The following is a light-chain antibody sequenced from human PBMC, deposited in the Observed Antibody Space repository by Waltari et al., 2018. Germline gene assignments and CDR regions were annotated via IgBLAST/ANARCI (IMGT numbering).Light chain of an antibody. CDR3: RQTIQPRT. J-gene: IGKJ1*01. CDR2: EVF. Sequence: DIVLTQTPLSLSVTPGQPASISCRSSRTLLYSDGKTYLYWYLQKPGQPPQLLIYEVFYRLSGVSDRFSGSGSVTDFTLKISRVEAGDVWVDYCRQTIQPRTFGQVTKVEIK. V-gene: IGKV2D-29*01. CDR1: RTLLYSDGKTY.